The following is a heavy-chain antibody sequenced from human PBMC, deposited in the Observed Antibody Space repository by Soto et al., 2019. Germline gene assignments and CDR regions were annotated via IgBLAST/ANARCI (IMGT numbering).Heavy chain of an antibody. Sequence: QVQLLESGGGVVQPGRSLRLSCAASGFTFSSYGMHWVRQAPGKGLEWVAVIAYDGSNKYYADSVKGRFTISRDNSKNTLYLQMNSLRAEDTAVYYCAKDQGCSGGSCYPWYFDYWRQGTLVTVAS. CDR2: IAYDGSNK. V-gene: IGHV3-30*18. CDR1: GFTFSSYG. J-gene: IGHJ4*02. CDR3: AKDQGCSGGSCYPWYFDY. D-gene: IGHD2-15*01.